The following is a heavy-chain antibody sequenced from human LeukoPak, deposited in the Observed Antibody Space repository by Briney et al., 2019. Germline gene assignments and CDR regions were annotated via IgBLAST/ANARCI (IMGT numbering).Heavy chain of an antibody. D-gene: IGHD1-14*01. V-gene: IGHV3-53*01. CDR1: GFTVITND. J-gene: IGHJ4*02. Sequence: GGSLRLSCAASGFTVITNDMTWVRQVPGKGLEWVSVLYSDGNTKYADSVQGRFTISRDNSKNTLYLEMNSLSPDDTAVYYCARGVEPLAANTLAYWGQGTLVTVSS. CDR3: ARGVEPLAANTLAY. CDR2: LYSDGNT.